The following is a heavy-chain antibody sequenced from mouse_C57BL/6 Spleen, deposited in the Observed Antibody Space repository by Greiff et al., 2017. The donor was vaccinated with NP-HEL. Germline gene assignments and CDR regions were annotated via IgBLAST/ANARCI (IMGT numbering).Heavy chain of an antibody. J-gene: IGHJ2*01. D-gene: IGHD1-1*01. CDR1: GYTFTSYW. CDR3: ARGDYYGRYYFDY. CDR2: IHPNSGST. Sequence: QVQLQQPGAELVKPGASVKLSCKASGYTFTSYWMHWVKQRPGQGLEWIGMIHPNSGSTNYNEKFKSKATLTVDKSSSTAYMQLSSLTSEDSAVYYCARGDYYGRYYFDYWGQGTTLTVSS. V-gene: IGHV1-64*01.